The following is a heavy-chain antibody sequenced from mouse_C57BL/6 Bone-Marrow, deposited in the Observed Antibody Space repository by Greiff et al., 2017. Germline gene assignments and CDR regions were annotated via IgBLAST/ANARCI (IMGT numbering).Heavy chain of an antibody. CDR2: IDPSDSYT. V-gene: IGHV1-69*01. CDR3: ARESIYYDYDGGGY. D-gene: IGHD2-4*01. J-gene: IGHJ2*01. CDR1: GYTFTSYW. Sequence: VQLQQSGAELVMPGASVKLSCKASGYTFTSYWMHWVKQRPGQGLEWIGEIDPSDSYTNYNQKFKGKSTLTVDKSSSTAYMQLSSLTSEDSAVYFCARESIYYDYDGGGYWGQGTTLTVSS.